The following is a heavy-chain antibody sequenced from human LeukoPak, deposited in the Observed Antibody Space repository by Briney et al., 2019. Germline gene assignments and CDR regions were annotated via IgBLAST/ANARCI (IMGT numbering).Heavy chain of an antibody. Sequence: GKSLRLSCAASGFTFSNYAMHWVRQAPGKGLEWVSLISSGGTYEYYADSVKGRFTISRDNSKNTLYLQLNSLRAEDTAVYHCARDSTYYYDSGSSGPHYFDNWGQGTLVTVSS. D-gene: IGHD3-10*01. CDR1: GFTFSNYA. J-gene: IGHJ4*02. V-gene: IGHV3-30*01. CDR3: ARDSTYYYDSGSSGPHYFDN. CDR2: ISSGGTYE.